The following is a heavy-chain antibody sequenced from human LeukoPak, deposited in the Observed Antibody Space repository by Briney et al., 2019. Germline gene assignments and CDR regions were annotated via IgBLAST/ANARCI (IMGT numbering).Heavy chain of an antibody. CDR3: ARGYSGYDPFDY. V-gene: IGHV4-34*01. Sequence: SETLSLTCAVYGGSFSGYYWSWIRQPPGKGLEWIGEINHSGSTNYNPSLKSRVTISVDTSKNQFSLKLSSVTAADTAVHYCARGYSGYDPFDYWGQGTLVTVSS. CDR2: INHSGST. D-gene: IGHD5-12*01. CDR1: GGSFSGYY. J-gene: IGHJ4*02.